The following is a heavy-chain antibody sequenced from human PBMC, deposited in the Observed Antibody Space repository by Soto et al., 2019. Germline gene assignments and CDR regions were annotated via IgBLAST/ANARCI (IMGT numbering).Heavy chain of an antibody. J-gene: IGHJ4*02. Sequence: PGGFLRLSCAGSAFTFNNYAMSWVRQAPGKGLEWVSGIGGSGRTTYYADSVQGRFTISRDNSNNKLFLQMNSLRADDTAVYYCAKSRYSDSSGDFYDYWGQGTLVTVSS. CDR3: AKSRYSDSSGDFYDY. D-gene: IGHD3-22*01. CDR2: IGGSGRTT. CDR1: AFTFNNYA. V-gene: IGHV3-23*01.